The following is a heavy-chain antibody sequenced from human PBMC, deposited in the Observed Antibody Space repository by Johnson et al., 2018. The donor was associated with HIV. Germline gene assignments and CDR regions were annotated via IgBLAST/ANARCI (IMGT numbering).Heavy chain of an antibody. CDR3: AREDYTDVFDI. V-gene: IGHV3-33*01. Sequence: QVQLVESGGGVVQPGRSLRLSCAASGFTFSTYGMHWVRQAPGKGLEWVAVMWYDGSNKYYADSVKGRFTISRDNSKNTLYLQMNSLRAEDTAVYYCAREDYTDVFDIWGQGTMVTVSS. CDR2: MWYDGSNK. J-gene: IGHJ3*02. D-gene: IGHD4-11*01. CDR1: GFTFSTYG.